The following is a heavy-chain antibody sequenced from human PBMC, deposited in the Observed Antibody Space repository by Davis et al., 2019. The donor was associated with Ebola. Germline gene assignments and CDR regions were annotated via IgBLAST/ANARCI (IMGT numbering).Heavy chain of an antibody. D-gene: IGHD2-2*01. CDR2: IYSGGST. V-gene: IGHV3-53*01. CDR3: AKGSGERYCSSTRCYYVDS. Sequence: PGGSLRLSCAASGFTVSSNYMSWVRQAPGKGLEWVSVIYSGGSTYYADSVKGRFTISRDNSKNTLYLQMNSLRAEDTAIYYCAKGSGERYCSSTRCYYVDSWGQGTLVTVSS. CDR1: GFTVSSNY. J-gene: IGHJ4*02.